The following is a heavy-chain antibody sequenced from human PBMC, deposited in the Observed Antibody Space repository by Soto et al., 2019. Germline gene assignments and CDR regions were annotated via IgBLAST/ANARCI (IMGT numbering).Heavy chain of an antibody. CDR3: ARGWGYDSSGYYFNWFDP. Sequence: SETLSLTCAVSGGSISSGGYYWSWIRQPPGKGLEWIGYIYYSGSTNYNPSLKSRVTISVDTSKNQFSLKLSSVTAADTAVYYCARGWGYDSSGYYFNWFDPWGQGTLVTVSS. J-gene: IGHJ5*02. D-gene: IGHD3-22*01. V-gene: IGHV4-61*08. CDR2: IYYSGST. CDR1: GGSISSGGYY.